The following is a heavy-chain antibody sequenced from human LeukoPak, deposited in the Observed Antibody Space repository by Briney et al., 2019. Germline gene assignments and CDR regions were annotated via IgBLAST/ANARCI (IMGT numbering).Heavy chain of an antibody. CDR1: GYTLTELS. V-gene: IGHV1-24*01. Sequence: ASVKVSCKVSGYTLTELSMHWVRQAPGQWLEWMGGFDPEDGESIFAQSFQGRFSMTEDASTDTAYMELRSLRLQDTAVYYCATADKWEPLDYWGQGTLVTVSS. D-gene: IGHD1-26*01. CDR2: FDPEDGES. CDR3: ATADKWEPLDY. J-gene: IGHJ4*02.